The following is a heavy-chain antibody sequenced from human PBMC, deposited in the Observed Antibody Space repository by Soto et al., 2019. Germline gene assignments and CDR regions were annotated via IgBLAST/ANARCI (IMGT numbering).Heavy chain of an antibody. V-gene: IGHV5-10-1*01. CDR1: GYSFTSYW. CDR3: AKAVDTARWNWFDP. J-gene: IGHJ5*02. Sequence: GASLKISRKGSGYSFTSYWISWVRQMPGKGLEWMGRIDPSDSYTNYSPSFQGHVTISADKSISTAYLQWSSLKASDTAMYCCAKAVDTARWNWFDPWGQGTLVTVSS. CDR2: IDPSDSYT. D-gene: IGHD5-18*01.